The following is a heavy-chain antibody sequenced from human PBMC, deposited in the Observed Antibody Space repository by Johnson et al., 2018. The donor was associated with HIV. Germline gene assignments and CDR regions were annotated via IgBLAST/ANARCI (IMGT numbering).Heavy chain of an antibody. V-gene: IGHV3-7*01. J-gene: IGHJ3*02. CDR3: ARDGGYSGYDFHAFDI. CDR2: IKQYGSEN. CDR1: GFTVSSYY. Sequence: VQLVESGGGLIQPGGSLRLSCAASGFTVSSYYMSWVRQAPGQGLEWVANIKQYGSENYYVDSVKGRFTISSDNAKNSPYLQMNSLRAEETAVYDCARDGGYSGYDFHAFDIWGQGTMVTVSS. D-gene: IGHD5-12*01.